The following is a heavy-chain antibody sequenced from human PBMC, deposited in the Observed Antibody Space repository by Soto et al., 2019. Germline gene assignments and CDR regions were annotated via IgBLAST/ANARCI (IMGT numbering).Heavy chain of an antibody. Sequence: GGSLRLSCTASGFTFSNAWMNWVRQAPGKGLEWVGRIKSKTDGGTTDYAAPVKGRFTISRDDSKNTLYLQMNSLKTEDTAVNYCTASIFLLRGIDFWGQGTLVTVSS. D-gene: IGHD3-9*01. V-gene: IGHV3-15*07. CDR3: TASIFLLRGIDF. CDR1: GFTFSNAW. J-gene: IGHJ4*02. CDR2: IKSKTDGGTT.